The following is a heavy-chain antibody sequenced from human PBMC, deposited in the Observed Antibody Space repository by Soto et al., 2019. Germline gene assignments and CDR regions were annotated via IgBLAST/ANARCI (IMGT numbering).Heavy chain of an antibody. CDR1: GFTFGDDA. CDR2: IRSKAYGGTT. J-gene: IGHJ4*02. V-gene: IGHV3-49*04. D-gene: IGHD4-17*01. Sequence: EVQLVEAGGGLVQPGRSLRLSCIASGFTFGDDAMSWVRQAPGKGLEWVSFIRSKAYGGTTEYAASVEGRFTISRDDSKSIAYLQMNSLKTEDTVMYYCTRAVTTVVTPGYWGQGALVTVSS. CDR3: TRAVTTVVTPGY.